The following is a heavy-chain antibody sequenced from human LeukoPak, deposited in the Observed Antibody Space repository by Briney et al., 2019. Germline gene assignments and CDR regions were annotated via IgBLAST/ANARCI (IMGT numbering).Heavy chain of an antibody. CDR1: GGSISSYY. CDR2: IYYSGST. V-gene: IGHV4-59*01. J-gene: IGHJ4*02. CDR3: ARDVYYAFWSGYLNN. Sequence: PSETLSLTCTVSGGSISSYYWSWIRQPPGQGLEWSGYIYYSGSTNYNPSLKSRVTISVDTSKNQFSLKLSSVTAADTAVYYCARDVYYAFWSGYLNNWGQGTLVTVSS. D-gene: IGHD3-3*01.